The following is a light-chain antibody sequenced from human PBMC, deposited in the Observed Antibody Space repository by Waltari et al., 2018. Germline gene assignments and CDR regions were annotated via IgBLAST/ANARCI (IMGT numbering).Light chain of an antibody. CDR2: EVS. V-gene: IGLV2-8*01. J-gene: IGLJ1*01. CDR3: SSYAGSTYV. Sequence: QSALTQPPSASGSPGQSVTISCTGTSTDVGGYNYVTWYQHHPGKAPKVMIYEVSKRPSGVPDRFSGSKSGNTASLTVSGLQAEDEADYYCSSYAGSTYVFGTGTKVTVL. CDR1: STDVGGYNY.